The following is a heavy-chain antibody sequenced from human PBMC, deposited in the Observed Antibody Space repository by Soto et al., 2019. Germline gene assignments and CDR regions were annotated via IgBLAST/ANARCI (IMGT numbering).Heavy chain of an antibody. CDR2: IIPIFGTA. Sequence: ASVKVSCKASGGTFSSYAISWVRQAPGQGLEWMGGIIPIFGTANYAQKFQGRVTITADESTSTAYMELSSLRSEDTAVYYCARESVFSAVAGKRTLGMDVWGQGTTVTVSS. V-gene: IGHV1-69*13. D-gene: IGHD6-19*01. CDR1: GGTFSSYA. J-gene: IGHJ6*02. CDR3: ARESVFSAVAGKRTLGMDV.